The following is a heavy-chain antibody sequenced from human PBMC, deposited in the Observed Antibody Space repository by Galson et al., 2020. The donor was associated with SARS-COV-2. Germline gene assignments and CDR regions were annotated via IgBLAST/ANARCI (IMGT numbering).Heavy chain of an antibody. J-gene: IGHJ4*02. CDR2: ISWDGGST. V-gene: IGHV3-43*01. CDR1: GFTFDDYT. CDR3: AKDSYRGYSSSWYWYFDY. D-gene: IGHD6-13*01. Sequence: GGSLRLSCAASGFTFDDYTMHWVRQAPGKRLEWFSLISWDGGSTYYADSVKGRFTISRDNSKNSLYLQMNSLRTEDTALYYCAKDSYRGYSSSWYWYFDYWGQGTLVTVSS.